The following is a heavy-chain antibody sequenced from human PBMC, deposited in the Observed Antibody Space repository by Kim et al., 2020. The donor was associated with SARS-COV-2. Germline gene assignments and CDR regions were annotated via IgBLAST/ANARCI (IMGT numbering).Heavy chain of an antibody. CDR2: IYYSGST. CDR1: GGSISSGGYY. V-gene: IGHV4-31*03. Sequence: SETLSLTCTVSGGSISSGGYYWSWIRQHPGKGLEWIGYIYYSGSTYYNPSLKGRVTISVDTSKNQFSLKLSSVTAADTAVYYCARDLLATGSGTDPGYYYYYYGMDVWGQGTTVTVSS. J-gene: IGHJ6*02. D-gene: IGHD3-10*01. CDR3: ARDLLATGSGTDPGYYYYYYGMDV.